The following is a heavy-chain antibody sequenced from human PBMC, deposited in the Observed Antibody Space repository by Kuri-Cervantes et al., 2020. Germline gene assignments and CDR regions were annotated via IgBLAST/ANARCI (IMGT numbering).Heavy chain of an antibody. CDR2: IGTAGDT. D-gene: IGHD2-15*01. CDR1: GFTFSSYD. CDR3: ARGRMALLGVVAVLDYFDY. V-gene: IGHV3-13*01. Sequence: GGSLRLSCAASGFTFSSYDMHWVRQATGKGLEWVSAIGTAGDTYYPGSVKGRFTISRENAKNSLYLQMNSLRAEDTALYHCARGRMALLGVVAVLDYFDYWGQGTLVTVSS. J-gene: IGHJ4*02.